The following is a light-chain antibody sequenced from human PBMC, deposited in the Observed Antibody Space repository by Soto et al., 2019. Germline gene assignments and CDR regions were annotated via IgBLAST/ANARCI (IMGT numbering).Light chain of an antibody. CDR3: QQYDSSIT. V-gene: IGKV3-20*01. Sequence: EIVLTQTPDTLSLSPGEGVTLSCRASHSVSSNYLAWYQQRPGQAPRLLIYGASSRATGVPDRFSGSGSGTDFNLTISRLEPEDFAMFYCQQYDSSITFGQGTRLEIE. CDR2: GAS. J-gene: IGKJ5*01. CDR1: HSVSSNY.